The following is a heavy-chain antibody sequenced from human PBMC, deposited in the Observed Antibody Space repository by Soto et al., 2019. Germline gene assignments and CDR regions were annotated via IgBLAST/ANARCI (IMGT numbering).Heavy chain of an antibody. J-gene: IGHJ4*02. CDR2: ISGSDDST. CDR3: AKGKPGVILAVPLDC. Sequence: EVQLLESGGGLVQPGGSLRLTFAVYGFTLSSYAMNWVRQAPGKGLEWVSGISGSDDSTRYADSAKGRFTISRDNSKNTLYLQMNSLRVEDTAVYYCAKGKPGVILAVPLDCWGQGSLVTVSS. V-gene: IGHV3-23*01. CDR1: GFTLSSYA. D-gene: IGHD2-2*01.